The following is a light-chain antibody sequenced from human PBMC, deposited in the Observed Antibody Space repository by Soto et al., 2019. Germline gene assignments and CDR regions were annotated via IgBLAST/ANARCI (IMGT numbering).Light chain of an antibody. Sequence: DIQMTQSPSSLSASVGDRVTITCRASQSISSYLNWYQKKPGKAPKLLISAASSLQSGVPSRFSGSGSGTDFTLTISSLQPEDFATYYCQQCYSTPCTFGQGTKLEIK. CDR2: AAS. J-gene: IGKJ2*02. V-gene: IGKV1-39*01. CDR1: QSISSY. CDR3: QQCYSTPCT.